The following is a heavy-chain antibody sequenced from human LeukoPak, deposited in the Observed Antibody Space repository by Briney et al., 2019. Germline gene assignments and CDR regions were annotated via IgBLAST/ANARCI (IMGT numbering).Heavy chain of an antibody. J-gene: IGHJ4*02. CDR3: ARDRTYGSGSYSFDY. V-gene: IGHV3-30-3*01. CDR2: ISYDGSNK. CDR1: GFTFRSYA. D-gene: IGHD3-10*01. Sequence: GGPLRLSCAASGFTFRSYAMHWVRQAPGKGLEWVAVISYDGSNKYYADSVKGRFTISRDNAKNSLYLQMNSLRAEDTAVYYCARDRTYGSGSYSFDYWGQGTLVTVSS.